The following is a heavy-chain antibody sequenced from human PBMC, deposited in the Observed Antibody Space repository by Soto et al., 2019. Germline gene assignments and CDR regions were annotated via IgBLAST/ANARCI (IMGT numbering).Heavy chain of an antibody. CDR1: GGSISSGGYY. Sequence: QVQLQESGPGLVKPSQTLYLTCTVSGGSISSGGYYWIWIRQHPGKGLAWIGYIYSSGRHYFNPSLKSRVTISVDTSKNQFSRKLRSVAAADTSEYDCAGEGTGYCSGGRCYAGYYYTDVGGKGTAVTVCS. J-gene: IGHJ6*03. CDR2: IYSSGRH. V-gene: IGHV4-31*03. CDR3: AGEGTGYCSGGRCYAGYYYTDV. D-gene: IGHD2-15*01.